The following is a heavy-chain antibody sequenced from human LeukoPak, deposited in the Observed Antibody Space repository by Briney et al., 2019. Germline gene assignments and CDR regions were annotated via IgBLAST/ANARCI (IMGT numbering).Heavy chain of an antibody. Sequence: SQTLSLTCTVSGGSISSGSYYWSWIRQPAGKGLEWIGRIYTSGSTNYNPSLKSRVTISVDTSKNQFSLKLSSVTAADTAVYYCACGYSYGWGDYWGQGTLVTVSS. V-gene: IGHV4-61*02. CDR3: ACGYSYGWGDY. J-gene: IGHJ4*02. D-gene: IGHD5-18*01. CDR2: IYTSGST. CDR1: GGSISSGSYY.